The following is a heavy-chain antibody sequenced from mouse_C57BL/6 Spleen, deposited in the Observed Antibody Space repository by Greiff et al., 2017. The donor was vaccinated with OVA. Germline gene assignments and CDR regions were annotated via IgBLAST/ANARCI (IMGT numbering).Heavy chain of an antibody. D-gene: IGHD2-14*01. CDR3: ARGGGTFDY. CDR2: INPNNGGT. J-gene: IGHJ2*01. CDR1: GYTFTDYY. V-gene: IGHV1-26*01. Sequence: EVQLQQSGPELVKPGASVKISCKASGYTFTDYYMNWVKQSHGKSLEWIGDINPNNGGTSYNQKFKGKATLTVDKSSSTAYMELRSLTSEDSAVYYCARGGGTFDYWGQGTTLTVSS.